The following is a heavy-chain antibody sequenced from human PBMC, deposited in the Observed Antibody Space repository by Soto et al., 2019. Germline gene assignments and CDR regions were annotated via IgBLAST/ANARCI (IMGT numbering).Heavy chain of an antibody. V-gene: IGHV1-3*01. CDR3: ARDKKNVDIVANIPYYYYGMDV. CDR2: INAGNGNT. J-gene: IGHJ6*02. Sequence: ASVKVSCKASGYTFTSYAMHWVRQAPGQRLEWMGWINAGNGNTKYSQKFQGRVTITRDTSARTAYMELSSLRSEDTAVYYCARDKKNVDIVANIPYYYYGMDVWGQGTTVTVSS. D-gene: IGHD5-12*01. CDR1: GYTFTSYA.